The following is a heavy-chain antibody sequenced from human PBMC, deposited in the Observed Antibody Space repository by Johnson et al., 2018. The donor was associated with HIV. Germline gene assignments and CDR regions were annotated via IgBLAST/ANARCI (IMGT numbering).Heavy chain of an antibody. CDR2: IKQDGSEK. CDR3: ARALGRDGYRNDAFDI. V-gene: IGHV3-7*01. J-gene: IGHJ3*02. CDR1: GFTFSSYW. D-gene: IGHD5-24*01. Sequence: VQLVESGGGVVRPGGSLRLSCAASGFTFSSYWMSWVRQAPGKGLEWVANIKQDGSEKYYVDSVKGRFTISRDNAKNSLYLQMNSLRAEDTAVYYCARALGRDGYRNDAFDIWGQGTMVTVSS.